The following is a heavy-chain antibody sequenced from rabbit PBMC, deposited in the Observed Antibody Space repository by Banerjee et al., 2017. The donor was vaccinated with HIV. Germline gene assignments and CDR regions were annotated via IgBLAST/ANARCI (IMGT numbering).Heavy chain of an antibody. Sequence: QEQLVESGGGLVQPEGSLTLTCKASGFTLSSYWMWWVRQAPGKGLEWIACINTSSGTTVYATWAKGRFTISRTSSTTVALQMTSLTAADTATYFCARGGYADYPGYGYVFGLWGPGTLVTVS. CDR3: ARGGYADYPGYGYVFGL. V-gene: IGHV1S45*01. D-gene: IGHD7-1*01. J-gene: IGHJ4*01. CDR1: GFTLSSYW. CDR2: INTSSGTT.